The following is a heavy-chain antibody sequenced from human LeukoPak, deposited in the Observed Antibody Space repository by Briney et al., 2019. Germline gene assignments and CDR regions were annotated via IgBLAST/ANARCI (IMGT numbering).Heavy chain of an antibody. D-gene: IGHD2-21*02. CDR3: AGGLGCGGDCYSIDY. Sequence: PSETLSLTCTVSGYSISSGYYWGWIRQPPGKGLEWIGSIYHSGSTYYNPSLKSRVTISVDTSKNQFSLKLSSVTAADTAVYYCAGGLGCGGDCYSIDYWGQGTLVTVSS. CDR1: GYSISSGYY. CDR2: IYHSGST. V-gene: IGHV4-38-2*02. J-gene: IGHJ4*02.